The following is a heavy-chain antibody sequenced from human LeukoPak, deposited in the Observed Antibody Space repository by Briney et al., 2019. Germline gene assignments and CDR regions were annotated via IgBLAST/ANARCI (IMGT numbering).Heavy chain of an antibody. D-gene: IGHD6-13*01. Sequence: SETLSLTCAVFGGSFSGYYWSWIRQSPGKGLEWIGEIDHSGRTNSNASLKSRVIMAIDLSKNQFSLRLTSVTAADTAVYYCARGVYIAAAQYGYWGQGTLVTASS. CDR2: IDHSGRT. CDR3: ARGVYIAAAQYGY. J-gene: IGHJ4*02. V-gene: IGHV4-34*01. CDR1: GGSFSGYY.